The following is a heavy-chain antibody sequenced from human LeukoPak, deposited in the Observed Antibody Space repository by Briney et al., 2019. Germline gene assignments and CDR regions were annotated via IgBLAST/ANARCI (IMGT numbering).Heavy chain of an antibody. Sequence: PGRSLRLSCAASGFTFSSYGMHWVRQAPGKGLEWVAVISYDGSNKYYADSVKGRFTISRDNSKNTLYLQMNSLRAEDTAVYYCAKAHCSSTSCPGAFDIWGQGTMVTVSS. CDR1: GFTFSSYG. D-gene: IGHD2-2*01. J-gene: IGHJ3*02. V-gene: IGHV3-30*18. CDR2: ISYDGSNK. CDR3: AKAHCSSTSCPGAFDI.